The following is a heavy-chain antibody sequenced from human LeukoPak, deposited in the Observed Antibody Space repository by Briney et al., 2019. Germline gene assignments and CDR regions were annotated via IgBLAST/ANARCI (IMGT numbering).Heavy chain of an antibody. Sequence: RSGGSLRLSCAASGFTVSNNYINWVRQAPGKGLEWVSSISSSSSYIYYADSVKGRFTISRDNAKNSLYLQMNSLRAEDTAVYYCARWRLRGYYYYMDVWGKGTTVTVSS. D-gene: IGHD3-3*01. CDR3: ARWRLRGYYYYMDV. CDR1: GFTVSNNY. J-gene: IGHJ6*03. V-gene: IGHV3-21*01. CDR2: ISSSSSYI.